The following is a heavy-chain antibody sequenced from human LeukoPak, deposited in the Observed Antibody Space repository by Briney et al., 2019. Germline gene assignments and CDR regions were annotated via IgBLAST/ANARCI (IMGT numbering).Heavy chain of an antibody. CDR1: GSTFSSYS. Sequence: GGSLRLSCAASGSTFSSYSMNWVRQAPGKGLEWVSSISSSSYIYYADSVKGRFTISRDNAKNSLYLQMNSLRAEDTAVYYCASSPWGLLGFLRYWGQGTLVTVSS. CDR3: ASSPWGLLGFLRY. D-gene: IGHD1-26*01. CDR2: ISSSSYI. J-gene: IGHJ4*02. V-gene: IGHV3-21*01.